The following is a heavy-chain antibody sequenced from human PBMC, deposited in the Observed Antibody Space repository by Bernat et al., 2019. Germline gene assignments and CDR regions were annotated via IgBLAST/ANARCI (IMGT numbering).Heavy chain of an antibody. CDR3: AETGCSGGSCPFDY. CDR1: GLTVSNNY. Sequence: EVQLVESGGGLVQPGGSLRLSCAASGLTVSNNYMSWVRQAPGKGLEWVSLTESGGSTNYAESVKGRFTISRDNSRNMLYLQMNSLRAEDTAMYYCAETGCSGGSCPFDYWGQGTLVTVSS. D-gene: IGHD2-15*01. J-gene: IGHJ4*02. V-gene: IGHV3-66*01. CDR2: TESGGST.